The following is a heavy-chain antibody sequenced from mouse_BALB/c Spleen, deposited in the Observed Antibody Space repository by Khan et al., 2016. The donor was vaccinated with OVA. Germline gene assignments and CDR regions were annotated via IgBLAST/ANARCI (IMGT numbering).Heavy chain of an antibody. CDR1: GYTFTDYY. Sequence: QVQLQQSGAELARPGASVKLSCKASGYTFTDYYINWMKQRTGKGLEWIGEIYPGSGNIYYNEKFKGKATLTADKYSSTAYMQLSSQTSEDSAVYFCAKEWAAWFPYWCQGTLVTVSA. V-gene: IGHV1-77*01. CDR2: IYPGSGNI. J-gene: IGHJ3*01. CDR3: AKEWAAWFPY.